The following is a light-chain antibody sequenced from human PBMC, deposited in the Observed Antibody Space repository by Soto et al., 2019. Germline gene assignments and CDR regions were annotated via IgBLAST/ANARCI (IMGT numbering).Light chain of an antibody. J-gene: IGKJ5*01. Sequence: EIVMTQSPATLSVSPGERASLSCRASQSVSGNLAWYQQKPGQAPRLLIYGASTRATGIPARFSGSGSGTDFTLTISSLQSEDFAVYYCQQYNNWPPTFGQGTRLEIK. CDR3: QQYNNWPPT. V-gene: IGKV3-15*01. CDR2: GAS. CDR1: QSVSGN.